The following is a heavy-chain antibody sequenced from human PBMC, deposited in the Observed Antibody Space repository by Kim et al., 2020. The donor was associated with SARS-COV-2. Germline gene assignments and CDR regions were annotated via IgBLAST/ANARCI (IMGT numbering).Heavy chain of an antibody. CDR3: AKTDYYGSGSYYREYYYYNGMDV. D-gene: IGHD3-10*01. Sequence: GGSLRLSCAASGFTFSSYGMHWVRQAPGKGLEWVAVIWYDGSNKYYADSVKGRFTISRDNSKNTLYLQMNSLRAEDTAVYYCAKTDYYGSGSYYREYYYYNGMDVWGQGTTVTVSS. V-gene: IGHV3-33*06. CDR1: GFTFSSYG. J-gene: IGHJ6*02. CDR2: IWYDGSNK.